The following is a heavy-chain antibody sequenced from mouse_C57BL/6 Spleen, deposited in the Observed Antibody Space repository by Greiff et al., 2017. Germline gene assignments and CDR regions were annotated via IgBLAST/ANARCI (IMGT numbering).Heavy chain of an antibody. CDR3: TTTVVEGDFDY. CDR1: GFNIKDDY. D-gene: IGHD1-1*01. Sequence: VQLKESGAELVRPGASVKLSCTASGFNIKDDYMHWVKQRPEQGLEWIGWIDPENGDTEYASKFQGKATITADTSSNTAYLQLSSLTSEDTAVYYWTTTVVEGDFDYWGQGTTLTVSS. CDR2: IDPENGDT. V-gene: IGHV14-4*01. J-gene: IGHJ2*01.